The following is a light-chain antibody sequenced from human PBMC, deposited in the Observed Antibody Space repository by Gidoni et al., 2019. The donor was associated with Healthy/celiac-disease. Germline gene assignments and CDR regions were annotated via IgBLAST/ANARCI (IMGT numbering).Light chain of an antibody. Sequence: IVMTQSPATLSVSPGARATLSCRASQSVSSNFAWYQQKPGQAPRLLIYGASTRATGIPARFSGSGSGTEFTLTISSLQSEDVAVYYCQQYNSWPRTFGQGTKVEIK. CDR2: GAS. CDR1: QSVSSN. J-gene: IGKJ1*01. CDR3: QQYNSWPRT. V-gene: IGKV3-15*01.